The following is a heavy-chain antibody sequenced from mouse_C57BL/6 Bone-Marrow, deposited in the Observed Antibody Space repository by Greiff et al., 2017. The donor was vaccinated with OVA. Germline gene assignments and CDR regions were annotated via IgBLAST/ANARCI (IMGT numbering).Heavy chain of an antibody. V-gene: IGHV1-9*01. CDR1: GYTFTGYW. J-gene: IGHJ3*01. CDR2: ILPGSGST. D-gene: IGHD2-2*01. Sequence: QVQLKQSGAELMKPGASVKLSCKATGYTFTGYWIEWVKQRPGHGLEWIGEILPGSGSTNYNEKFKGKATFTADTSSNTAYMQLSSLTTEDSAIYYCAREGVWLRRDPFAYWGQGTLVTVSA. CDR3: AREGVWLRRDPFAY.